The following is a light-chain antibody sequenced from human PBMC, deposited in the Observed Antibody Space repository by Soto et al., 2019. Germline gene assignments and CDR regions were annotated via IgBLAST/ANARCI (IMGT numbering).Light chain of an antibody. CDR3: CSYTSSTTPL. CDR1: NSNLGAGYD. CDR2: GNR. J-gene: IGLJ2*01. Sequence: QSVLTQPPSVSGAPGQRVTISCTGNNSNLGAGYDVHWYQQLPGAAPKLVIFGNRNRPSGVPERFSGSKSGNTASLTISGLQAEDEADYYCCSYTSSTTPLFGGGTKVTVL. V-gene: IGLV1-40*01.